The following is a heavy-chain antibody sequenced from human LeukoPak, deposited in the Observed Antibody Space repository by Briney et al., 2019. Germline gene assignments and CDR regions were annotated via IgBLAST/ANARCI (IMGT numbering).Heavy chain of an antibody. J-gene: IGHJ6*02. CDR3: AREIQPSYYYYGMDV. CDR1: RFTFSSYW. Sequence: GGSLRLSCAASRFTFSSYWMHWVRQAPGKGLVWVSRINSDGSSTSYADSVKGRFTISRDNAKNTLYLQMNSLRAEDTAVYYCAREIQPSYYYYGMDVWGQGTTVTVSS. CDR2: INSDGSST. V-gene: IGHV3-74*01. D-gene: IGHD5-18*01.